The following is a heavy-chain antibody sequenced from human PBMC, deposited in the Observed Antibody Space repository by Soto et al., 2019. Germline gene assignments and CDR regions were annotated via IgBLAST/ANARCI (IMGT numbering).Heavy chain of an antibody. CDR3: ARGGALWFGESNWFDP. Sequence: GGSLILSCAASGFTFSSYSMNWVRQAPGKGLEWVSYISSSSSTIYYADSVKGRFTISRDNAKNSLYLQMNSLRDEDTAVYYCARGGALWFGESNWFDPWGQGTLVTVSS. CDR2: ISSSSSTI. CDR1: GFTFSSYS. D-gene: IGHD3-10*01. V-gene: IGHV3-48*02. J-gene: IGHJ5*02.